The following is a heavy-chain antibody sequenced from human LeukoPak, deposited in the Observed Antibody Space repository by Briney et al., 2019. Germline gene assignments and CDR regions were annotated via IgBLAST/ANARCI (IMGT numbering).Heavy chain of an antibody. J-gene: IGHJ4*02. Sequence: GGSLRLSCAASGFTFSSYSMNWVRQDPGEGLEWVSYISSSSSTIYYADSVRGRFTISRDNAKNSLYLQMNSLRAEDTAVYYCARDQGGDFDYWGQGTLVTVSS. D-gene: IGHD1-26*01. CDR1: GFTFSSYS. CDR2: ISSSSSTI. CDR3: ARDQGGDFDY. V-gene: IGHV3-48*01.